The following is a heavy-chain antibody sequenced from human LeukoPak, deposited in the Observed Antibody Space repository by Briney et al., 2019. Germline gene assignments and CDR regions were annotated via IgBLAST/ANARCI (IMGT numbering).Heavy chain of an antibody. CDR1: GFIFSSYA. D-gene: IGHD1-26*01. CDR3: AKQLSGSYAY. J-gene: IGHJ4*02. CDR2: ISDSGGGT. Sequence: PGGSLRLSCAASGFIFSSYAMNWVRQAPGKGLEWVSAISDSGGGTYYADSVKGRFTISRDNSKNILYLQTNSLRAEDTAVYYCAKQLSGSYAYWGQGTLVTVYS. V-gene: IGHV3-23*01.